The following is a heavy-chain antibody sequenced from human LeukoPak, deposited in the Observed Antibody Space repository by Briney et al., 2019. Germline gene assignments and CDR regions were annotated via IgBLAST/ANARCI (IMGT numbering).Heavy chain of an antibody. CDR3: ARYSYSSSWYIDY. D-gene: IGHD6-13*01. CDR1: GFTFSSYN. CDR2: ITSGSSYI. V-gene: IGHV3-21*01. Sequence: GGSLRLSCAASGFTFSSYNMNWVRQAPGKGLEWVSSITSGSSYIYYADSVKGRFTISRDNAKNSLYLQMNSLRAEDTAVYYCARYSYSSSWYIDYWGQGTLVTVSS. J-gene: IGHJ4*02.